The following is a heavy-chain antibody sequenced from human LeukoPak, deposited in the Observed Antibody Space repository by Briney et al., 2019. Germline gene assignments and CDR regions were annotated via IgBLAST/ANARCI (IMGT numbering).Heavy chain of an antibody. V-gene: IGHV1-46*01. J-gene: IGHJ4*02. CDR1: GYTFTSYY. CDR3: AREQPIAAALVYFDY. CDR2: INPSGGST. Sequence: GASVKVSCKASGYTFTSYYMHWVRQAPGRGLEWMGIINPSGGSTSYAQKFQGRVTMTRDTSTSTVYMELSSLRSEDTAVYYCAREQPIAAALVYFDYWGQGTLVTVSS. D-gene: IGHD6-13*01.